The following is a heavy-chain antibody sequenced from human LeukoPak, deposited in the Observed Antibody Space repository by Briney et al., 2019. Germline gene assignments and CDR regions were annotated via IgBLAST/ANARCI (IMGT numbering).Heavy chain of an antibody. CDR1: GFTFSSYA. V-gene: IGHV3-30-3*01. J-gene: IGHJ5*02. Sequence: GGSLRLSCAASGFTFSSYAMHWVRQAPGKGLEWVAVISYDGSNKYYADSVKGRFTISRDNSKNTLYLQMNSLRAENTAVYYCASLRVVVVIGINWFDPWGQGTLVTVSS. CDR3: ASLRVVVVIGINWFDP. D-gene: IGHD3-22*01. CDR2: ISYDGSNK.